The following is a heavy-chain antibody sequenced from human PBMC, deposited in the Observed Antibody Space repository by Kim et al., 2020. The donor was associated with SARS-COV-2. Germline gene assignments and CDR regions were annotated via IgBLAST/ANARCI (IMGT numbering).Heavy chain of an antibody. CDR3: ARRWYNTSGWAGHDCYI. CDR2: INHSGRT. Sequence: SETLSLTCAVYGGSFSGYYWSWIRQPAGKGLEWIGEINHSGRTNYNPSLKSRVTISVDTSKNQFSLRLTSVTAADTAVYYCARRWYNTSGWAGHDCYIWGDGGLVTASS. CDR1: GGSFSGYY. V-gene: IGHV4-34*01. D-gene: IGHD2-21*01. J-gene: IGHJ4*03.